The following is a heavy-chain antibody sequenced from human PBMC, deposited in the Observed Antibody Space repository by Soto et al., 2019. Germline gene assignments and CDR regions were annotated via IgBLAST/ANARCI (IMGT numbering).Heavy chain of an antibody. D-gene: IGHD3-22*01. Sequence: GASVKVSCKVSGYTLTELSMHWVRQAPGKGLEWMGGFDPEDGETIYAQKFQGRVTMTEDTSTDTAYMELSSLRSEDTAVYYCATVSTGDYYDSSGYYYPHDAFYIWGQGTMVTVSS. J-gene: IGHJ3*02. CDR3: ATVSTGDYYDSSGYYYPHDAFYI. V-gene: IGHV1-24*01. CDR2: FDPEDGET. CDR1: GYTLTELS.